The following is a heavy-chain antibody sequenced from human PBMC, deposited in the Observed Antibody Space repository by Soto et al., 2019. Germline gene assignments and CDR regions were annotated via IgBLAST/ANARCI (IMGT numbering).Heavy chain of an antibody. J-gene: IGHJ3*02. D-gene: IGHD2-2*01. Sequence: VSCKASGYTFTSYGISWVRQAPGQGLEWMGWISAYNGNTNYAQKLQGRVTMTTDTSTSTAYMELRSLRSDDTAVYYCARDKKGIVVVPAANSAFDIWGQGTMVTVSS. CDR3: ARDKKGIVVVPAANSAFDI. CDR1: GYTFTSYG. CDR2: ISAYNGNT. V-gene: IGHV1-18*01.